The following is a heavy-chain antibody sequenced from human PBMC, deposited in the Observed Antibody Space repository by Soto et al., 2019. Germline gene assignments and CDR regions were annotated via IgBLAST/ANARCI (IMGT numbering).Heavy chain of an antibody. CDR1: GFTFSNYW. CDR3: ARTYYDFWSGHQPPLY. J-gene: IGHJ4*02. Sequence: GRSLRLSCAASGFTFSNYWMTWVRQAPGKGLEWVANIKHDASEMYYVDSVKGRFTISRDNAKDSLYLQLNSLRVEDTAVYFCARTYYDFWSGHQPPLYWGEGTLVTVSS. V-gene: IGHV3-7*01. D-gene: IGHD3-3*01. CDR2: IKHDASEM.